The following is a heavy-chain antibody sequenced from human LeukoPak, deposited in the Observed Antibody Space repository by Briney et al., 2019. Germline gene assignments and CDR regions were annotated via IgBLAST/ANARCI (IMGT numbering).Heavy chain of an antibody. CDR2: ISGDGGST. CDR3: AKDTRSGRFGELLPSDV. D-gene: IGHD3-10*01. Sequence: GGSLRLSCAASGFTFDDYAMHWVRQAPGKGLEWVSLISGDGGSTYYADSVKGRFTISRDNSKSSLYLQMNSLRTEDTALYYCAKDTRSGRFGELLPSDVWGQGTTVTVSS. V-gene: IGHV3-43*02. J-gene: IGHJ6*02. CDR1: GFTFDDYA.